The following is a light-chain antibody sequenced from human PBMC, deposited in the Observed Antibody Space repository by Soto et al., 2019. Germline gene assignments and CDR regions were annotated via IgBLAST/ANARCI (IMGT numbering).Light chain of an antibody. Sequence: IQLTQSPSSLSASVGDRVTITRRASQAISDSLVWYQQNPGQAPKLLIYAASTLQSGVPSRFSGSGSGTDFTLTISSLHPADFATYYCQQFKSYPYTFGQGTKLEI. V-gene: IGKV1-9*01. CDR2: AAS. CDR1: QAISDS. CDR3: QQFKSYPYT. J-gene: IGKJ2*01.